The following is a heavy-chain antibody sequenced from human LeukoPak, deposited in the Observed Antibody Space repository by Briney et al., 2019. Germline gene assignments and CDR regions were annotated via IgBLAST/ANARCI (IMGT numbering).Heavy chain of an antibody. D-gene: IGHD6-6*01. J-gene: IGHJ4*02. Sequence: SETLSLTCTVSGGSISSGGYSWSWIRQHPGKGLEWVGYIYYGGSTYYNPSLKSRVTISVDTSKNQFSLKLSSVTAADTAVYYCARGSSSSGYYFDYWGQGTLVTVSS. CDR2: IYYGGST. CDR1: GGSISSGGYS. CDR3: ARGSSSSGYYFDY. V-gene: IGHV4-31*03.